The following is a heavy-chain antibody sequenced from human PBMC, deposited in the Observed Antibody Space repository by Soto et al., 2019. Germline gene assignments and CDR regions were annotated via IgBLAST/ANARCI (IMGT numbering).Heavy chain of an antibody. CDR3: ARRSVVVVGGFDY. V-gene: IGHV3-48*01. CDR1: GFSFSSNS. D-gene: IGHD2-15*01. Sequence: EVQLVESGGGLVQPGGSLRLSCAASGFSFSSNSMNWVRQAPGKGLEWVSYISSSSSAIYYADSVKGRFTISRDNGNNSLYLQKNSLRAEDTAVYYCARRSVVVVGGFDYWGQGTLLTVSS. J-gene: IGHJ4*02. CDR2: ISSSSSAI.